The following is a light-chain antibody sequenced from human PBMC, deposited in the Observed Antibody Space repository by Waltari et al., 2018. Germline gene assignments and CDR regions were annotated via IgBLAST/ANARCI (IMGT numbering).Light chain of an antibody. Sequence: QSVLTQPPSVSGAPGQRVTFSCTGSSSNIGAGYDVHWYQQLPETAPKLLIYANNTRPSGVHDRFSGSKSGTSASLAITGLQAEGEADYYCQSYDRSMSGWVFGEGTKLTVL. V-gene: IGLV1-40*01. J-gene: IGLJ3*02. CDR3: QSYDRSMSGWV. CDR1: SSNIGAGYD. CDR2: ANN.